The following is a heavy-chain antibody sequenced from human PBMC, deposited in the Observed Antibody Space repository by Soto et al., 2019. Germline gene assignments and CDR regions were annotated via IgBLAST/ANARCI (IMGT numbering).Heavy chain of an antibody. CDR1: GGSISSYY. D-gene: IGHD1-7*01. J-gene: IGHJ6*02. Sequence: QVQLQESGPGLVKPSETLSLTCTVSGGSISSYYWSWIRQPPGKGLEWIGYIYYIGSTNYNPSLKGRATIAVDTSMNKFSLKQSSVTAADTAVYYCAREGLTGTIGLYYYYGMDVWGQGTTVTVSS. V-gene: IGHV4-59*01. CDR2: IYYIGST. CDR3: AREGLTGTIGLYYYYGMDV.